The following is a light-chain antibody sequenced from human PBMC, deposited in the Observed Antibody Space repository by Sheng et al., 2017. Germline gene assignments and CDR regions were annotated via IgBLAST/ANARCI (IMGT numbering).Light chain of an antibody. CDR1: QSVHSNY. V-gene: IGKV3-20*01. CDR3: QQYNNWPPYS. J-gene: IGKJ2*03. Sequence: EIVLTQSPGTLSLSPGERATLSCRASQSVHSNYLAWYQQKPGQAPRLLIYGVSSRATGIPDRFSGSGSGTEFTLTITSLQSEDSAVYYCQQYNNWPPYSFGQGTKLEIK. CDR2: GVS.